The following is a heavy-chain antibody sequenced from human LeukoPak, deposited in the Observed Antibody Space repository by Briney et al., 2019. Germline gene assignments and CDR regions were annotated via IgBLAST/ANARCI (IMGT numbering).Heavy chain of an antibody. Sequence: GRSLRLSCAASGFTFSSYGMHWVRQAPGKGLEWVAVISYDGSNKYYADSVKGRFTISRDNSKNTLYLQMNSLRAEDTAVYYRATAMVRGVAYPPYFDYWGQGTLVTVSS. D-gene: IGHD3-10*01. J-gene: IGHJ4*02. CDR3: ATAMVRGVAYPPYFDY. CDR1: GFTFSSYG. CDR2: ISYDGSNK. V-gene: IGHV3-30*03.